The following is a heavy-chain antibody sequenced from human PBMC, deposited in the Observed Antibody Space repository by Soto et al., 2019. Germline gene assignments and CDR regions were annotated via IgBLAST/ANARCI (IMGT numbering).Heavy chain of an antibody. CDR2: IGSNANNYAT. J-gene: IGHJ6*02. D-gene: IGHD1-7*01. CDR3: ARHQGGTDYYSYGMDV. Sequence: EVQLVESGGGLVQPGGSLKLSCAASGFTFSGSAVHWVRQASGKGLEWVGRIGSNANNYATVYAASVKGRFTISRDDSKDTAYLQMNSLKTEDTAVYYCARHQGGTDYYSYGMDVWGQGTTVTVSS. V-gene: IGHV3-73*02. CDR1: GFTFSGSA.